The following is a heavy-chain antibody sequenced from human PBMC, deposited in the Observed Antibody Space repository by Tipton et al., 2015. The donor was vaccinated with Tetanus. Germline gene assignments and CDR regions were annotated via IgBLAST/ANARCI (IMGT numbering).Heavy chain of an antibody. CDR1: GGSISNYY. D-gene: IGHD3-22*01. V-gene: IGHV4-4*07. CDR3: AREDVCYHDGSGFYAFDV. J-gene: IGHJ3*01. CDR2: IYVTGAT. Sequence: TLSLTCSVSGGSISNYYWNWIRQPAGKGLEWIGRIYVTGATNHSPALQSRVTMSIDRAKNQLSLTLTSGTAAGAAMYYCAREDVCYHDGSGFYAFDVWGRGTMVAVSS.